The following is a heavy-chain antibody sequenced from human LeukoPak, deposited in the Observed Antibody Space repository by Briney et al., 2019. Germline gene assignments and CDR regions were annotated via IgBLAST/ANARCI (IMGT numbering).Heavy chain of an antibody. V-gene: IGHV3-74*01. CDR3: ARASTWIQLWSLDY. CDR1: GFTFSSYW. CDR2: INSDGSST. D-gene: IGHD5-18*01. J-gene: IGHJ4*02. Sequence: GGSLRLSCAASGFTFSSYWMHWVRPAPGKGLVWVSRINSDGSSTSYADSVKGRFTISRDNAKNSLYLQMNSLRAEDTAVYYCARASTWIQLWSLDYWGQGTLVTVSS.